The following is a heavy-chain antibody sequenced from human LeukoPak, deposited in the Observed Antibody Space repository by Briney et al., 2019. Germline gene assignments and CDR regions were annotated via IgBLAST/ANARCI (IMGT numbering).Heavy chain of an antibody. CDR2: INHSGST. D-gene: IGHD2-21*02. V-gene: IGHV4-39*07. CDR1: GGSISSSSYY. Sequence: SETLSLTCTVSGGSISSSSYYWSWIRQPPGKGLEWIGEINHSGSTNYNPSLKSRVTISVDTSKNQFSLKLSSVTAADTAVYYCARAKVVTAIRAFDIWGQGTMVTVSS. J-gene: IGHJ3*02. CDR3: ARAKVVTAIRAFDI.